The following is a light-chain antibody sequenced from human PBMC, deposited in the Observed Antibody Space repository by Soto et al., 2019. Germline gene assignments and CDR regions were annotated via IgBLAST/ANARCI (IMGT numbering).Light chain of an antibody. CDR3: GTWDSSLSAPNWV. V-gene: IGLV1-51*01. Sequence: QSVLTQSPSVSAAPGQKVTISCSGSISNIGKNYVSWYQQLPGTAPKVLIYDNNKRPSGIPDRFSGSKSGTSATLGITGLQTGDEADYYCGTWDSSLSAPNWVFGGGTKVTVL. J-gene: IGLJ3*02. CDR1: ISNIGKNY. CDR2: DNN.